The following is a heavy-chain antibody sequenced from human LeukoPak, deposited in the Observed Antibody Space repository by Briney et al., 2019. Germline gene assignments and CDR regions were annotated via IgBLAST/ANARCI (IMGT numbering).Heavy chain of an antibody. CDR3: VRDRGTYRPIDY. Sequence: GGSLRLSCAASGFTFKLYWMHWVRQAPGKAPVWVSRINDDGSDTRYADSVKGRFTISRDNAQNSLYLQMNSLRAEDTAIYYCVRDRGTYRPIDYWGQGTLVTVSS. CDR1: GFTFKLYW. J-gene: IGHJ4*02. CDR2: INDDGSDT. V-gene: IGHV3-74*01. D-gene: IGHD1-26*01.